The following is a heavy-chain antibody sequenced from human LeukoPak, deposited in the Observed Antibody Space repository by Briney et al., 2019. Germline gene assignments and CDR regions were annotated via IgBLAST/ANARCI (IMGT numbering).Heavy chain of an antibody. Sequence: GGSLRLSCAASGFIFSSYGMHWVRQAPGKGLEWVTFIRFDGRNKYYADSVKGRFTISRDNSKNTLYLQMNSLRAEDTAVYYCARGGRSSSGSGDYWGQGTLVTVSS. CDR3: ARGGRSSSGSGDY. CDR1: GFIFSSYG. D-gene: IGHD6-6*01. J-gene: IGHJ4*02. V-gene: IGHV3-30*02. CDR2: IRFDGRNK.